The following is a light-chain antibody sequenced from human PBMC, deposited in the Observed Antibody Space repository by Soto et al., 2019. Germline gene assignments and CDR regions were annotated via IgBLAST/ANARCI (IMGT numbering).Light chain of an antibody. CDR3: CSYAGSPRYV. CDR2: DVS. J-gene: IGLJ1*01. V-gene: IGLV2-11*01. CDR1: SSDVGTYNY. Sequence: QSVLTQPRSVSGSPGQSVTISCTGTSSDVGTYNYVSWYQQHPGIAPKVMIYDVSERPSGVPDRFSGSKSGNTASLTISGLQAEDEADYYCCSYAGSPRYVFGTGTKVTVL.